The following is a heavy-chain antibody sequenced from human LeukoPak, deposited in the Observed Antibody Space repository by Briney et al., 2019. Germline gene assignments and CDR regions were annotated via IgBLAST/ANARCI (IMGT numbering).Heavy chain of an antibody. J-gene: IGHJ6*02. CDR3: AKSLRRGGSGTYYSFYGMDV. CDR2: IVGSGGST. Sequence: GGSLRLSCAASGFTFSSYVMSWVRQAPGRGLEWVSSIVGSGGSTYYVDSVKGRFTILRDNSKNTVYLQMNSLRAEDTAIYYCAKSLRRGGSGTYYSFYGMDVWGQGTTVTVSS. V-gene: IGHV3-23*02. CDR1: GFTFSSYV. D-gene: IGHD3-10*01.